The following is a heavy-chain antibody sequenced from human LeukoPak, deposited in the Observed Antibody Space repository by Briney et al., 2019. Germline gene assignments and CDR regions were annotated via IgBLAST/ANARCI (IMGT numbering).Heavy chain of an antibody. CDR3: ARGSGWLTDS. CDR2: ISLSGHT. Sequence: SETLSLTCGVSGGSITTTNYWSWVRQPPGQGLEWIGEISLSGHTNYNPSLKSRVTISVDTSKNQFSLKLSSVTAADTAVYYCARGSGWLTDSWGQGTLVTVSS. CDR1: GGSITTTNY. D-gene: IGHD6-19*01. V-gene: IGHV4-4*02. J-gene: IGHJ5*01.